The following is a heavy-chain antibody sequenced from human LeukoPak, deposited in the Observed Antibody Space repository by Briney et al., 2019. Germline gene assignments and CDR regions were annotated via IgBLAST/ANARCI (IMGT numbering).Heavy chain of an antibody. J-gene: IGHJ4*02. Sequence: GESLKISCKGSGYSFTSYWIGWVRQMPGKGLEWMGIIYPGDSDATYNPSFQGQVTISADKSISTAYLQWSSLKASDTAMYYCARLLGDHGSGAVDYWAREPWSPSPQ. D-gene: IGHD3-10*01. CDR3: ARLLGDHGSGAVDY. V-gene: IGHV5-51*01. CDR1: GYSFTSYW. CDR2: IYPGDSDA.